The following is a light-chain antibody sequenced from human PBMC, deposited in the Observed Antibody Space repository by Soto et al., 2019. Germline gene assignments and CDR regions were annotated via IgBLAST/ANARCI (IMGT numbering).Light chain of an antibody. J-gene: IGKJ3*01. CDR1: QGVRNQ. Sequence: DIQMTQSPFSLSASVGDRVTITCRASQGVRNQLGWFQQKPGKAPKSVIYDASSLQSGVPSRFSGRGSGTDFTLTINSLQPEDFATYYCQQYDNHPFTFGPGTKVDI. V-gene: IGKV1-16*01. CDR3: QQYDNHPFT. CDR2: DAS.